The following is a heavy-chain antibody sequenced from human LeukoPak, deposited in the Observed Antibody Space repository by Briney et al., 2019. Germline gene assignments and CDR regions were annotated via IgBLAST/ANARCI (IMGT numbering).Heavy chain of an antibody. CDR3: ARVGVVPAAYYYYYMDV. CDR2: IKQDGSEK. J-gene: IGHJ6*03. Sequence: GGSLRLSCAASGFTFSSYWMSWVRQAPGKGPEWVANIKQDGSEKYYVDSVKGRFTISRGNAKNSLYLQMNSLRAEDTAVYYCARVGVVPAAYYYYYMDVWGKGTTVTVSS. D-gene: IGHD2-2*01. CDR1: GFTFSSYW. V-gene: IGHV3-7*01.